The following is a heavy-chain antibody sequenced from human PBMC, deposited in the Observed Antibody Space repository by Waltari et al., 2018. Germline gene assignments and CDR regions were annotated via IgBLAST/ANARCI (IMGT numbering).Heavy chain of an antibody. CDR3: ARALNYDFWSGYFNFDY. CDR1: GYSISSGYY. CDR2: IYHSGST. V-gene: IGHV4-38-2*02. J-gene: IGHJ4*02. D-gene: IGHD3-3*01. Sequence: QVQLQESGPGLVKPSETLSLTCTVSGYSISSGYYWGWIRQPPGKGLEWIGSIYHSGSTYYNPSLKGRVTISVDTSKNQFSLKLSSVTAADTAVYYCARALNYDFWSGYFNFDYWGQGTLVTVSS.